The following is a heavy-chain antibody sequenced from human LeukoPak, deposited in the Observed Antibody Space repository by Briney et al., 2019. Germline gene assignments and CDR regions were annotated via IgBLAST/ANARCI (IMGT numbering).Heavy chain of an antibody. Sequence: ASVKVSCKASGYSFTNYYMHWVRQAPGQGLEWMGIINPSDGGTSYAQKLQGRVTMTRDTFTSTVYMDLRSLTSEDTAVYYCVREGQTTYYFDYWGQGTLVTVSS. V-gene: IGHV1-46*04. J-gene: IGHJ4*02. CDR3: VREGQTTYYFDY. D-gene: IGHD1-14*01. CDR2: INPSDGGT. CDR1: GYSFTNYY.